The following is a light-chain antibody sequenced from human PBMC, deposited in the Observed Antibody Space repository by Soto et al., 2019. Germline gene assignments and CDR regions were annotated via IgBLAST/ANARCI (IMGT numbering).Light chain of an antibody. CDR1: SGHSSYD. J-gene: IGLJ3*02. V-gene: IGLV4-69*01. CDR3: QTWGTGFWL. Sequence: QLVLTQSPSASASLGASVKLTCTLSSGHSSYDIAWHQQQPEKGPRYLMKLSSDGSHFKGDGIPDRFSGSSSGAERYLTISSLQSEDEADYYCQTWGTGFWLFGGGTKVTVL. CDR2: LSSDGSH.